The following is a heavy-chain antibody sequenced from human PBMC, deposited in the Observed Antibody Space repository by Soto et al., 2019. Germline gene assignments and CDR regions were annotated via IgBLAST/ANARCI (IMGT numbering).Heavy chain of an antibody. D-gene: IGHD6-6*01. J-gene: IGHJ4*02. CDR1: GASITSLYYY. V-gene: IGHV4-39*01. Sequence: SETLSLTCTVSGASITSLYYYWGWIRQPPGKGLEWIGSSYHSGSTYYAPSLMSRVAMSVDTSKNQFSLKLNSVTAADTAVYYCARRGWGSSSFFDYWGQGTLVTVSS. CDR2: SYHSGST. CDR3: ARRGWGSSSFFDY.